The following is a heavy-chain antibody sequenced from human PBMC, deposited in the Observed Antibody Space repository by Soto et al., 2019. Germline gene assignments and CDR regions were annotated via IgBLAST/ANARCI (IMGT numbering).Heavy chain of an antibody. CDR2: ISGSGGST. J-gene: IGHJ6*02. CDR3: AKGAIRYYAGMDV. Sequence: EVQLLESGGGLVPPGGSLRLSCAASGFTFISYAMSWVRQAPGQGLEWVSAISGSGGSTYYADSVKGRFTISRDNSKNTRYLQMNSLRAEDTAVYYCAKGAIRYYAGMDVWCQGTTVTVSS. V-gene: IGHV3-23*01. CDR1: GFTFISYA. D-gene: IGHD3-9*01.